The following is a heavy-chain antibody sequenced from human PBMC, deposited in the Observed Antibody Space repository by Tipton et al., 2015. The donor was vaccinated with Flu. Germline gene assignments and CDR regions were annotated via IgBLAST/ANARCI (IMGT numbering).Heavy chain of an antibody. Sequence: TLSLTCTLSGHSIRSDYYWAWLRQSPGKGLEWIGNIFHTGSTYYNPSLKSRLTISVDTSQNQFSLRLSSVTAADTAVYYCARHTGDSVRGVIDYWGQGTLVTVSS. CDR2: IFHTGST. D-gene: IGHD3-10*02. J-gene: IGHJ4*02. V-gene: IGHV4-38-2*02. CDR3: ARHTGDSVRGVIDY. CDR1: GHSIRSDYY.